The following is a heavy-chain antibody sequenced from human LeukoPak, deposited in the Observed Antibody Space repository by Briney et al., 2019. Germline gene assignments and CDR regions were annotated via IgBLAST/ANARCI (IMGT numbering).Heavy chain of an antibody. J-gene: IGHJ5*02. V-gene: IGHV3-30*18. D-gene: IGHD3-10*02. CDR3: AKDRYYDIRGRLDP. CDR2: ISDDGSTK. CDR1: GFTFSFYG. Sequence: QSGTSLRLSCAASGFTFSFYGIHWVRQAPGKGLEWVAVISDDGSTKYYSDSVKGRFTVSRDNSKDTLYLQMNSLTTEDTAVYYCAKDRYYDIRGRLDPWGQGTLVTVSS.